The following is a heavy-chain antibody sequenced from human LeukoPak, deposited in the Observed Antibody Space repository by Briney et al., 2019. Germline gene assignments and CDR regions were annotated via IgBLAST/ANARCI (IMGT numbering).Heavy chain of an antibody. CDR3: ARGASVRVVPMSYYYAMDV. Sequence: SVKVSCRASGDTFSTYAFNWVRQAPGQGLEWTGGIVPISDTTNYAQTLQGRVTITADKSTNTVYMELSSLTSEDTGVYYCARGASVRVVPMSYYYAMDVWGEGTTVIVSS. CDR1: GDTFSTYA. V-gene: IGHV1-69*06. D-gene: IGHD2-2*01. J-gene: IGHJ6*04. CDR2: IVPISDTT.